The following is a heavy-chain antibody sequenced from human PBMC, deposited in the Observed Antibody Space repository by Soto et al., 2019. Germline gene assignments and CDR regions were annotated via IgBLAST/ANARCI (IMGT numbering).Heavy chain of an antibody. CDR1: GFTFSSYW. CDR3: ARVDTGWFRGGYYYDMDV. J-gene: IGHJ6*03. CDR2: IKQDGSKK. V-gene: IGHV3-7*01. Sequence: EVQLVESGGGLVQPGGSLRLSCAASGFTFSSYWMSWVRQAPGKGLEWVANIKQDGSKKYYVDSVKGRFTISRDNAKNSLYLQMNSLRAEDTAVYYCARVDTGWFRGGYYYDMDVWGKGTTVTVSS. D-gene: IGHD2-15*01.